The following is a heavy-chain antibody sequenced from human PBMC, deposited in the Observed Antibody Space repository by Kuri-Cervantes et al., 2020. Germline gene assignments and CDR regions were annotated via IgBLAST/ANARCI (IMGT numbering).Heavy chain of an antibody. CDR2: IYSGGST. J-gene: IGHJ4*02. CDR3: AREGDPGGAAAGTFDY. V-gene: IGHV3-53*01. CDR1: GFNVSRNY. Sequence: GESLKISCAASGFNVSRNYMSWVRQAPGKGLEWVSVIYSGGSTYYADSVKGRFTISRDNFKNTLYLQMNSLRAEDTAVYYCAREGDPGGAAAGTFDYWGQGTLVTVSS. D-gene: IGHD6-13*01.